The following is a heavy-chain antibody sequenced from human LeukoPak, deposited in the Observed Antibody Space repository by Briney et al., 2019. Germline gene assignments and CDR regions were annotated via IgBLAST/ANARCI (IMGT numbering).Heavy chain of an antibody. V-gene: IGHV4-59*01. Sequence: SETLSLTCTVSGGSISSYYWSWIRQPPGKGLEWIGYIYYSGSTTYNPSLKRRVTISVDTSKNQFSLKLSSVTAADTAVYYCAREERDPFTIDYWGQGTLVTVSS. CDR2: IYYSGST. CDR1: GGSISSYY. J-gene: IGHJ4*02. CDR3: AREERDPFTIDY.